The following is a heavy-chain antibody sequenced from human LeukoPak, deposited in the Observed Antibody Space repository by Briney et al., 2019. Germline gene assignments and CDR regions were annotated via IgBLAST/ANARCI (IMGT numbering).Heavy chain of an antibody. CDR3: ARHVWLQPFDY. V-gene: IGHV4-31*03. Sequence: SETLSLTCTVSGGSISSGGYYWSWIRQHPGKGLEWIGYIYYSGSTYYNPSLKIRVTISVYTSKNQFSLKLSSVTAADPAVYYCARHVWLQPFDYWGQGTLVTVSS. CDR1: GGSISSGGYY. J-gene: IGHJ4*02. D-gene: IGHD3-9*01. CDR2: IYYSGST.